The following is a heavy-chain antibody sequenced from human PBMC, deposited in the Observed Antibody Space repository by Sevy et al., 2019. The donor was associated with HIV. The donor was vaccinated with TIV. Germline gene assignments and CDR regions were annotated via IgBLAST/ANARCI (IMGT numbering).Heavy chain of an antibody. V-gene: IGHV1-69*01. D-gene: IGHD3-10*01. CDR3: ARGSRITMVRGIGRGYYYYGIDV. J-gene: IGHJ6*02. CDR2: IIPIFGTA. CDR1: GGTFSSYA. Sequence: ASVKVYCKASGGTFSSYAISWVRQAPGQGLEWMGGIIPIFGTANYAQKFQGRVTITADESTSTAYMELSSLRSEDTAVYYCARGSRITMVRGIGRGYYYYGIDVWGQGTTVTVSS.